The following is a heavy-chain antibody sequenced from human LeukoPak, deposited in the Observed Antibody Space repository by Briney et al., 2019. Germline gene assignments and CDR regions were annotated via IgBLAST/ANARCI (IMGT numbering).Heavy chain of an antibody. J-gene: IGHJ4*02. CDR2: ISYDGSNK. CDR1: GFTFSSYA. CDR3: AGTYGSGSYYNLPGY. V-gene: IGHV3-30-3*01. D-gene: IGHD3-10*01. Sequence: GGSLRLSCAASGFTFSSYAMHWVRQAPGKGLEWVAVISYDGSNKYYADSVKGRFTISRDNSKNTLYLQMNSLRAEDTAVYYCAGTYGSGSYYNLPGYWGQGTLVTVSS.